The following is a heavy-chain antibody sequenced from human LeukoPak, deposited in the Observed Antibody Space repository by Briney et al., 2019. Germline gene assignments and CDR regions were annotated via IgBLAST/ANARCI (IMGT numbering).Heavy chain of an antibody. J-gene: IGHJ5*02. CDR1: GGSISSSSYY. Sequence: SETLSLTCTVSGGSISSSSYYWGWIRQPPGKGLEWTGSIYYSGSTYYNLSLKSRVTISVDTSKNQFSLKLSSVTAADTAVYYCARGGYCSGGSCYRANWFDPWGQGTLVTVSS. D-gene: IGHD2-15*01. CDR3: ARGGYCSGGSCYRANWFDP. V-gene: IGHV4-39*07. CDR2: IYYSGST.